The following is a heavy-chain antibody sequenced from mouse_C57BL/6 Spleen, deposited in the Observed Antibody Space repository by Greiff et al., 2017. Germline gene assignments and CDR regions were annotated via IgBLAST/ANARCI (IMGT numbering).Heavy chain of an antibody. J-gene: IGHJ1*03. CDR2: IYPGDGDT. CDR3: ARDPYYGSSYGYFDV. V-gene: IGHV1-82*01. Sequence: QVQLQQSGPELVKPGASVKISCKASGYAFSSSWMNWVKQRPGKGLEWIGRIYPGDGDTNYNGKFKGKATLTADKSSSTAYMQLSSLTSEDSAVYFCARDPYYGSSYGYFDVWGTGTTVTVSS. CDR1: GYAFSSSW. D-gene: IGHD1-1*01.